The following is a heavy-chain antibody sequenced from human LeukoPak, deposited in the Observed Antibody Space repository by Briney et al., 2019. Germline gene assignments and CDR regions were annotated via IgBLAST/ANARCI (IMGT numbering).Heavy chain of an antibody. D-gene: IGHD3-22*01. V-gene: IGHV4-31*03. CDR1: GGSISSGGYY. Sequence: PSQTLSLTCTVSGGSISSGGYYWSWIRQRPGKGLEWIGYICYSGSTYYNPSLKSRVTISVDTSKNQFSLKLSSVTAADTAVYYCARGGDYYDSSGPLPDWYFDLWGRGTLVTVSS. CDR2: ICYSGST. CDR3: ARGGDYYDSSGPLPDWYFDL. J-gene: IGHJ2*01.